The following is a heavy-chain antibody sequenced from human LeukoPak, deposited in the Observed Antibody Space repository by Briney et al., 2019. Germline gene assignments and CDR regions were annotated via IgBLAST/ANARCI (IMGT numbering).Heavy chain of an antibody. D-gene: IGHD6-6*01. Sequence: GRSLRLSCAASGFTFSFYAMYWVRQAPGKGLEWVAVISYDGTKKFYADSVKGRFTISRDNSKNTLSLQLNSLRAEDTAVYYCARVLSSSSLDYWGQGTLVTVSS. J-gene: IGHJ4*02. CDR2: ISYDGTKK. V-gene: IGHV3-30*01. CDR1: GFTFSFYA. CDR3: ARVLSSSSLDY.